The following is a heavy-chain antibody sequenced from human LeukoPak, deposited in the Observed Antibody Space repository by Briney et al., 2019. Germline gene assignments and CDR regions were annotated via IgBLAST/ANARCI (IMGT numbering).Heavy chain of an antibody. J-gene: IGHJ4*02. D-gene: IGHD3-10*01. CDR2: ISGSDGGT. V-gene: IGHV3-23*01. CDR3: AKTPDYYGSGSSSYIDC. Sequence: GGSLRLSCAASGFTFSSYAMSWVRQAPGKGLEWVSAISGSDGGTYYANSVKGRFTISRDNSRDTLYLQMNSLRAEDTALYLCAKTPDYYGSGSSSYIDCWGQGTLVSVSS. CDR1: GFTFSSYA.